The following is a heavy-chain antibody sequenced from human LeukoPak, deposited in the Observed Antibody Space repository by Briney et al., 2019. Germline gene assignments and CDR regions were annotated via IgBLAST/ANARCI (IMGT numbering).Heavy chain of an antibody. Sequence: SETLSLTCTVSGGSVSSGSYYWSWIRQPPGKGLEWIGYIYYSGSTNYNPSLKSRVTISVDTSKNQFSLKLSSVTAADTAVYYCATGEASSGNYSDYWGQGTLVTVSS. CDR3: ATGEASSGNYSDY. CDR1: GGSVSSGSYY. V-gene: IGHV4-61*01. D-gene: IGHD1-26*01. CDR2: IYYSGST. J-gene: IGHJ4*02.